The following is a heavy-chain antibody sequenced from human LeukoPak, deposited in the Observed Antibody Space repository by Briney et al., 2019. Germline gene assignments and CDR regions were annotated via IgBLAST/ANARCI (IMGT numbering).Heavy chain of an antibody. V-gene: IGHV3-33*01. D-gene: IGHD3-22*01. CDR1: GFTFSSYG. J-gene: IGHJ4*02. CDR2: IWYDGSNK. CDR3: ATETYYDSSGYYSYEVDY. Sequence: QSGRSLRLSCAASGFTFSSYGMHWVRQAPGKGLEWVAVIWYDGSNKYYADSVKGRFTISRDNSKNTLYLQMNSLRAEDTAVYYCATETYYDSSGYYSYEVDYWGQGTLVTVSS.